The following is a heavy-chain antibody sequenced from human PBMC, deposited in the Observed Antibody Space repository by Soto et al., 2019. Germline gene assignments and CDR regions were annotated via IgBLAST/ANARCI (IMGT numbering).Heavy chain of an antibody. J-gene: IGHJ4*02. D-gene: IGHD3-3*01. CDR2: ISSSSSTI. V-gene: IGHV3-48*02. CDR1: GFTFSSYS. CDR3: ARDFTIFGVVTYTTGY. Sequence: GGSLRLSCAASGFTFSSYSMNWVRQAPGKGLEWVSYISSSSSTIYYADSVKGRFTISRDNAKNSLYLQMNSLRDEDTAVYYCARDFTIFGVVTYTTGYWGQGTLVTVSS.